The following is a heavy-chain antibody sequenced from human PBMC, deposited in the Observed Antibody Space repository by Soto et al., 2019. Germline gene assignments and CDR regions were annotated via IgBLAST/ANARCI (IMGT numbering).Heavy chain of an antibody. D-gene: IGHD3-22*01. J-gene: IGHJ3*02. CDR1: GGSISSSNW. CDR3: ARYGPGDYDDRGGAFDI. CDR2: IYHSGST. V-gene: IGHV4-4*02. Sequence: QVQLQESGPGLVKPSGTLSLTCAVSGGSISSSNWWSWVRQPPGKGLEWIGEIYHSGSTNYNPSLKIRVTISVDKSKNQFSLKLSSVTAADTAVYYCARYGPGDYDDRGGAFDIWGQGTMVTVSS.